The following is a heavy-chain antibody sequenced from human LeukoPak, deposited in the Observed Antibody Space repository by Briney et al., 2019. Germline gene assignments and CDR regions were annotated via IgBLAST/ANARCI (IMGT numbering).Heavy chain of an antibody. CDR1: GYTFTGYY. CDR3: AADQGSGWYV. D-gene: IGHD6-19*01. Sequence: SVKVSCKASGYTFTGYYMHWVRQAPGQGLEWIGWIVVGSGNTNYAQKFQERVTITRDMSTSTAYMELSSLRSEDTAVYYCAADQGSGWYVWGQGTLVTVSS. CDR2: IVVGSGNT. V-gene: IGHV1-58*02. J-gene: IGHJ4*02.